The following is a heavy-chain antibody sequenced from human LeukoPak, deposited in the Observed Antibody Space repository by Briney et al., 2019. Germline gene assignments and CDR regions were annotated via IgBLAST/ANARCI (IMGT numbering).Heavy chain of an antibody. CDR2: ISWNSGSI. CDR3: ANFIMGGRDY. CDR1: GFTFDDYA. Sequence: GGSLRLSCAASGFTFDDYAMHWVRQAPGKGLEWVSGISWNSGSIGYADSVKGRFTISRDNAKNSLYLQMNSLRAEDTALYYCANFIMGGRDYWGQGTLVTVSS. V-gene: IGHV3-9*01. D-gene: IGHD1-26*01. J-gene: IGHJ4*02.